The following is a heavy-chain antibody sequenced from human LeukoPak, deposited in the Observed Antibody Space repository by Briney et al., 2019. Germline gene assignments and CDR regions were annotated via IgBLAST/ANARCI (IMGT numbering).Heavy chain of an antibody. J-gene: IGHJ4*02. CDR3: ARVMYSGSYYSVDY. CDR1: RHTFSSYS. V-gene: IGHV3-48*02. CDR2: ISSSSTTI. D-gene: IGHD1-26*01. Sequence: GGSLRLSCAASRHTFSSYSMNWVRQAPGKGLEWVSYISSSSTTIYYADSVKGRFTISRDNAKNSLYLQMNSLRDEDTAVYYCARVMYSGSYYSVDYWGQGTLVTVSS.